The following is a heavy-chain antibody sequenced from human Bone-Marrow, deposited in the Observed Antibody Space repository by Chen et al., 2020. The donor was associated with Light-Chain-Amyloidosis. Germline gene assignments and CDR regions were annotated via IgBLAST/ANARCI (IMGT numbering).Heavy chain of an antibody. CDR1: GYTFPNYW. Sequence: EVQLEQSGPEVKKPGESLKISCKGSGYTFPNYWIGWVRQMPGKGLEWMGVIYTDDSDARYSPSFAGQVTISADKSITTAYLQWRSLKASDTAMYYCARRRDGYNFDYWGQGTLVTVSS. D-gene: IGHD5-12*01. J-gene: IGHJ4*02. V-gene: IGHV5-51*01. CDR3: ARRRDGYNFDY. CDR2: IYTDDSDA.